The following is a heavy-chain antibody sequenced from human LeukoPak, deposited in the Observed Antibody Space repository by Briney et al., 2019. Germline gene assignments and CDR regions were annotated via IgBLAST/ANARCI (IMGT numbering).Heavy chain of an antibody. J-gene: IGHJ5*02. V-gene: IGHV1-2*02. D-gene: IGHD3-22*01. CDR3: ASVGYLPYYDSSGYPSYNWFDP. Sequence: GASVKVSCKASGYTFTGYYMHWVRQAPGQGLEWMGWINLNSGGTNYAQKFQGRVTMTRDTSISTAYMELSRLRSDDTAVYYCASVGYLPYYDSSGYPSYNWFDPWGQGTLVTVSS. CDR1: GYTFTGYY. CDR2: INLNSGGT.